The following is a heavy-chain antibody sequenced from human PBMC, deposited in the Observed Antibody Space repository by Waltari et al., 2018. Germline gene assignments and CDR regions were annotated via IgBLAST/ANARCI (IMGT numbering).Heavy chain of an antibody. J-gene: IGHJ5*02. CDR3: ATSGMDLSGVTINWFDP. V-gene: IGHV1-69-2*01. Sequence: EVQLVQSGAEVKKPGATVKISCKASGHMFSNDYMPCLRPAPGKGLEWMGRVDPADGKTIYADKFQGRFIITTNRPTRTVFMEVTSLTSDDAAVYYCATSGMDLSGVTINWFDPWGQGTLLTVSS. D-gene: IGHD3-9*01. CDR2: VDPADGKT. CDR1: GHMFSNDY.